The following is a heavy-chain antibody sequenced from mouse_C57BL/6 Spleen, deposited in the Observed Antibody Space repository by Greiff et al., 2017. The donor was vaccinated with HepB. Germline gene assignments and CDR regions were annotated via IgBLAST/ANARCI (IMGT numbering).Heavy chain of an antibody. J-gene: IGHJ2*01. CDR2: INYDGSST. Sequence: EVQLVESEGGLVQPGRSMKLSCTASGFTFSDYYMAWVRQVPEKGLEWVANINYDGSSTYYLDSLKSRFIISRDNAKNILYLQMSSLKSEDTATYYCAREYGNYLDYWGQGTTLTVSS. CDR1: GFTFSDYY. V-gene: IGHV5-16*01. CDR3: AREYGNYLDY. D-gene: IGHD2-10*02.